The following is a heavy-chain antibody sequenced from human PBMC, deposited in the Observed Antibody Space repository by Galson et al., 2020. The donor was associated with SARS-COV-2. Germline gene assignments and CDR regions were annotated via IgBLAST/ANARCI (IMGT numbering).Heavy chain of an antibody. V-gene: IGHV3-11*06. J-gene: IGHJ4*02. CDR2: ITSDTSYT. Sequence: GESLKISCAASGFTFSDYYMTWIRQAPGKGLEWVSYITSDTSYTNYADSVRGRFTISRDNAKNSLYLQMNSLRAEDTAVYYCARDSICSGGSCLDYWGQGTLVTVSS. D-gene: IGHD2-15*01. CDR3: ARDSICSGGSCLDY. CDR1: GFTFSDYY.